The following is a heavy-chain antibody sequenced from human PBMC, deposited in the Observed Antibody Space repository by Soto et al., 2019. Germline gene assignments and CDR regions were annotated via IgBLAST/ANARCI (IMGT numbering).Heavy chain of an antibody. D-gene: IGHD1-20*01. J-gene: IGHJ4*02. CDR3: ATSQKGYNWNYFDH. V-gene: IGHV4-39*01. CDR2: VFYTGFT. CDR1: GGSISGSYYY. Sequence: SETLSLTCAVSGGSISGSYYYWAWLRQSPGKGPEWIGSVFYTGFTPYNPSLESRVSVSVDTSKSQFSLKLSAVTAADMAVYYCATSQKGYNWNYFDHWGQGALVTVSS.